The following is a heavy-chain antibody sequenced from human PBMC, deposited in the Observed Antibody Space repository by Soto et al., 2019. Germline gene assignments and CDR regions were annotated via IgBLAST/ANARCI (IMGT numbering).Heavy chain of an antibody. CDR2: ISGSGGST. Sequence: GGSLRLSCAASGFTFSSYAMSWVRQAPGKGLEWVSAISGSGGSTYYADSVKGRFTISRDNSKNTLYLQMNSLRAEDTAVYYCAKAPMPDWSGYSYYFDYWGQGTLVTVSS. CDR1: GFTFSSYA. CDR3: AKAPMPDWSGYSYYFDY. V-gene: IGHV3-23*01. D-gene: IGHD3-3*01. J-gene: IGHJ4*02.